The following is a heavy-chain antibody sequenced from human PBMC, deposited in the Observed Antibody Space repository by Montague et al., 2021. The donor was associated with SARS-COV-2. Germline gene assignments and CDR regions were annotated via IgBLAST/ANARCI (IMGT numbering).Heavy chain of an antibody. V-gene: IGHV4-34*01. Sequence: SETLSLTCAVYGGSFSGYYWSWIRQPPGKGLEWIGEINHSGSTNYNPSLKSRVTISVDPSKNQFSLKLSSVTAADTAVYYCARGRTVTTFYYYYYYGMDVWGQGTTVTVSS. D-gene: IGHD4-17*01. CDR2: INHSGST. J-gene: IGHJ6*02. CDR3: ARGRTVTTFYYYYYYGMDV. CDR1: GGSFSGYY.